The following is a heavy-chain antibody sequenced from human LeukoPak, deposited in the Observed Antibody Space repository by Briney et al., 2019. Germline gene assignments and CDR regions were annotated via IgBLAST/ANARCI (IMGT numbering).Heavy chain of an antibody. J-gene: IGHJ6*02. V-gene: IGHV1-2*02. D-gene: IGHD2-15*01. CDR1: GYTFTGYY. Sequence: ASVKVSCKASGYTFTGYYMHWVRQAPGQGLEWMGWINPDTGATDIAQKFQGRVAMTRDTSISAAYMELSGLRSDDTAVYFCTRDHCSYINCYEDYYYGMDVWGQGTTVTVSS. CDR3: TRDHCSYINCYEDYYYGMDV. CDR2: INPDTGAT.